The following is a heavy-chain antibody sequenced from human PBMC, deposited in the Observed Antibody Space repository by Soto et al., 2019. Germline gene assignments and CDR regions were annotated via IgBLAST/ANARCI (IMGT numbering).Heavy chain of an antibody. CDR1: GFTFSSYS. D-gene: IGHD3-22*01. CDR3: ARDSVDSSGYYRGFDY. CDR2: ISSSSSYI. Sequence: EVQLVESGGGLVKPGGSLRLSCAASGFTFSSYSMNWVRQAPGKGLEWVSSISSSSSYIYYADSVKGRFTISRDNAKNSLYLPMNSLRAEDTAVYSCARDSVDSSGYYRGFDYWGQGTLVTVSS. V-gene: IGHV3-21*01. J-gene: IGHJ4*02.